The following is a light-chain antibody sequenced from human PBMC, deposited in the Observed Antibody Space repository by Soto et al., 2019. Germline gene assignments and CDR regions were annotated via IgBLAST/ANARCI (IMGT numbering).Light chain of an antibody. CDR2: GAS. J-gene: IGKJ1*01. CDR1: QSVSSNF. Sequence: EIVLTQSPGTLSLSPGGRATLSCRASQSVSSNFLAWYQQKPGQAPRLLIYGASIRATGIPDRFSGSGSGTDFTLTIRRLEPEDFAMYFCPQYGSSPRTFGQRTKVEI. V-gene: IGKV3-20*01. CDR3: PQYGSSPRT.